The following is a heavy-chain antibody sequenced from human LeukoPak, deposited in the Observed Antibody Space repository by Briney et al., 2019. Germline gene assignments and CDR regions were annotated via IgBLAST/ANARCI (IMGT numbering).Heavy chain of an antibody. CDR1: GGTLSSYA. CDR3: ARSGDATVWCMDV. D-gene: IGHD3-16*01. J-gene: IGHJ6*03. V-gene: IGHV1-69*13. Sequence: ASVKVSCKASGGTLSSYAISWVRQAPGQGLEWMGGIIPIFGTANYAQKFQGRVTITADESTSTAYMELSSLRSEDTAVYYCARSGDATVWCMDVWGKGTTVTISS. CDR2: IIPIFGTA.